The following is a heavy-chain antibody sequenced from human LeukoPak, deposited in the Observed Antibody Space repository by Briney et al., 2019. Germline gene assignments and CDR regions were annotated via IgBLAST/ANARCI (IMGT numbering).Heavy chain of an antibody. D-gene: IGHD4-17*01. V-gene: IGHV1-69*05. CDR1: GGTFSSYA. CDR3: ASGDYGSTAVDYYYYMDV. CDR2: IIPIFGTA. Sequence: ASVNVSCKASGGTFSSYAISWVRQAPGQGLEWMGGIIPIFGTASYAQKFQGRVTITTDESTSTAYMELSSLRSEDTAVYYCASGDYGSTAVDYYYYMDVWGKGTTVTVSS. J-gene: IGHJ6*03.